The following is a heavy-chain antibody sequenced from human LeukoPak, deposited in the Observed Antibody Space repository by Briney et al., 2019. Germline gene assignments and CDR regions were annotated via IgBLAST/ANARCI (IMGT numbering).Heavy chain of an antibody. Sequence: GGSLRLSCAASGFTFSSYEMYWVRQAPGKGMEWVSYICISGSTIYYADSVKGRFTISRDNAKNSLYLQMNSLRAEDTAVYYCARDTAMTRYYYDGMDVWGQGTTVTVSS. CDR1: GFTFSSYE. CDR3: ARDTAMTRYYYDGMDV. CDR2: ICISGSTI. V-gene: IGHV3-48*03. D-gene: IGHD5-18*01. J-gene: IGHJ6*01.